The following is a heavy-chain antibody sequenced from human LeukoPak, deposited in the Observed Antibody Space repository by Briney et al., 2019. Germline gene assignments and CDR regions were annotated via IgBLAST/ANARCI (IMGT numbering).Heavy chain of an antibody. D-gene: IGHD1-20*01. CDR2: LSSSSTYM. V-gene: IGHV3-21*01. Sequence: GGSLRLSCAASGFTFSTYSMNWVRQAPGKGLEWVSSLSSSSTYMYYADSVKGRLTISRDNAKNSLYLQMNNLRAGDTAVYYCARGRDSITGDQSDYWGQGTLVTASS. J-gene: IGHJ4*02. CDR1: GFTFSTYS. CDR3: ARGRDSITGDQSDY.